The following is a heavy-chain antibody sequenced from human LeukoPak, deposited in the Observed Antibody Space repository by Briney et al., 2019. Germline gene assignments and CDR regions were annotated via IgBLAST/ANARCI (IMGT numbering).Heavy chain of an antibody. CDR3: ARGIAARTYYFGY. Sequence: PGGSLRLSCAASGFTFSSYAMSWVRQAPGKGLEWVSAISGSGGSTYYADSVKGRFTISRDNSKNTLYLQMNSLRAEDTAVYYCARGIAARTYYFGYWGQGTLVTVSS. CDR1: GFTFSSYA. V-gene: IGHV3-23*01. J-gene: IGHJ4*02. D-gene: IGHD6-25*01. CDR2: ISGSGGST.